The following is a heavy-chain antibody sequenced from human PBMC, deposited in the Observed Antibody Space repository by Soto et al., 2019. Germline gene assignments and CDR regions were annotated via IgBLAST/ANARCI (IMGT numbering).Heavy chain of an antibody. Sequence: QVPLVQSGAEVKKPGSSVKVSCKASGGTFSSYTISWVRQAPGQGLEWMGRIIPILGIANYAQKFQGRVTITADKSMSTSDMGLSSLRTKDTAVYYCARVVNDHDPYSFDYSCQGTLVTVSS. V-gene: IGHV1-69*02. CDR2: IIPILGIA. D-gene: IGHD5-18*01. J-gene: IGHJ4*02. CDR1: GGTFSSYT. CDR3: ARVVNDHDPYSFDY.